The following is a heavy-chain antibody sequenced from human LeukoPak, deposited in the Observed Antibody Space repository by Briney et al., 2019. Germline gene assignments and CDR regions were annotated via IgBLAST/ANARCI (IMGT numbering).Heavy chain of an antibody. CDR3: TTDLGGYFSGGSCYTGLYNCFDP. CDR2: IRSETYGGTT. Sequence: GGSLRLSCAASGFTIYTAWMNWVRQAPGKGLEWVARIRSETYGGTTEYTAPVKGRFTISRDDSRNTLYLQMDSLKTEDTAVYYCTTDLGGYFSGGSCYTGLYNCFDPWGQGTLVTVSS. CDR1: GFTIYTAW. J-gene: IGHJ5*02. V-gene: IGHV3-15*01. D-gene: IGHD2-15*01.